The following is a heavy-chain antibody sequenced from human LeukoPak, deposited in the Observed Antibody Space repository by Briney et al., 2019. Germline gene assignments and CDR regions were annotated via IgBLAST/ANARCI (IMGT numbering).Heavy chain of an antibody. Sequence: SETLSLTSAVSGYSISSGYYWGWIRQPPGEGLEWIASIYHNGDSYYNSSLKSRVTISVDTSKNQFSLKVSSVTAADTALYYCARQGSCSNTNCNRWFDPWGQGTLVIVSS. CDR2: IYHNGDS. V-gene: IGHV4-38-2*01. CDR1: GYSISSGYY. J-gene: IGHJ5*02. D-gene: IGHD2-2*01. CDR3: ARQGSCSNTNCNRWFDP.